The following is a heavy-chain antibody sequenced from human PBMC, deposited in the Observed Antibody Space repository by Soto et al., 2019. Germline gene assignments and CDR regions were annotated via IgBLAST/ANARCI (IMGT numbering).Heavy chain of an antibody. CDR2: FSGSSGNT. D-gene: IGHD5-12*01. CDR3: ARWHGYGDS. Sequence: EVQLLESGGGLAQPGGSLRLSCAASGFSISTYGVTWVRQAPGKGLEWVSGFSGSSGNTYYADSVKGRFTISRDNSKNTVYLQMNSLRAEDTAVYYCARWHGYGDSWGQGTLVTVSS. V-gene: IGHV3-23*01. CDR1: GFSISTYG. J-gene: IGHJ4*02.